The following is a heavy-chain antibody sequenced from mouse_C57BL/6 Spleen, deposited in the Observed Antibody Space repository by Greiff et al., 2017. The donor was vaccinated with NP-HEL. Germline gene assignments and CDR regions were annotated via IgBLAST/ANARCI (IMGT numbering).Heavy chain of an antibody. D-gene: IGHD1-1*01. Sequence: ESGAELVKPGASVKISCKASGYAFSSYWMNWVKQRPGKGLEWIGQIYPGDGDTNYNGKFKGKATLTADKSSSTAYMQLSSLTSEDSAVYFCARRSLYYGSSCWYFDVWGTGTTVTVSS. CDR3: ARRSLYYGSSCWYFDV. CDR2: IYPGDGDT. J-gene: IGHJ1*03. V-gene: IGHV1-80*01. CDR1: GYAFSSYW.